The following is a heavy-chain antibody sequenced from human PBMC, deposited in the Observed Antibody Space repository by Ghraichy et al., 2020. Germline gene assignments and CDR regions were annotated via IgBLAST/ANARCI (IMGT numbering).Heavy chain of an antibody. V-gene: IGHV3-30-3*01. J-gene: IGHJ4*02. CDR1: GFTFSSYA. Sequence: LSLTCAASGFTFSSYAMHWVRQAPGKGLEWVAVISYDGSNKYYADSVKGRFTISRDNSKNTLYLQMNSLRAEDTAVYYCARDPGSSGWYYFDYWGQGTLVTVSS. CDR2: ISYDGSNK. D-gene: IGHD6-19*01. CDR3: ARDPGSSGWYYFDY.